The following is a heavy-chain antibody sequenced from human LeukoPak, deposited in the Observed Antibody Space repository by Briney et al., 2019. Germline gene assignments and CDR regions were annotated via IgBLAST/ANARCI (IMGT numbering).Heavy chain of an antibody. Sequence: SETLSLTCTVSGGSINSDPYYWGWIRQSPGKGLEWIGSIYHTGSTYYNPSLKSRVTISVDTSKNQFSLRLTPMTAADTSVYYCASLIIVAGRPYFDYWGQGTLVTVSS. CDR1: GGSINSDPYY. D-gene: IGHD6-19*01. CDR3: ASLIIVAGRPYFDY. CDR2: IYHTGST. J-gene: IGHJ4*02. V-gene: IGHV4-39*01.